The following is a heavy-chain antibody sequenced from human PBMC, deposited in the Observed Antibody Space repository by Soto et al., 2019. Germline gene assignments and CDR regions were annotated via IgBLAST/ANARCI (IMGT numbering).Heavy chain of an antibody. CDR1: GFTFSSYA. J-gene: IGHJ4*02. CDR3: AKPTPYGSSGYLGPQDY. CDR2: ISGSGGST. D-gene: IGHD3-22*01. V-gene: IGHV3-23*01. Sequence: EVQLLESGGGLVQPGGSLRLSCAASGFTFSSYAMSWVRQAPGKGLEWVSAISGSGGSTYYADSVKGRFTISRDNSKNTLYLQMNSLRAEDTAVYYCAKPTPYGSSGYLGPQDYWGQGPLVTVSS.